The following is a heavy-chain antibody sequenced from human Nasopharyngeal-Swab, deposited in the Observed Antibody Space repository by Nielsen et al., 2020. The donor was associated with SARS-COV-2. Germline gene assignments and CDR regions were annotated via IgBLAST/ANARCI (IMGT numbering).Heavy chain of an antibody. CDR2: IYYSGST. CDR1: GGSIGSYY. Sequence: SETLSLTCTVSGGSIGSYYWSWIRQPPGKGLEWIGYIYYSGSTNYNPSLKSRVTISVDTSKNQFSLKLSSVTAADTAVYYCARTIGASRGYSYGSYYYMDVWGKGTTVTVSS. J-gene: IGHJ6*03. CDR3: ARTIGASRGYSYGSYYYMDV. V-gene: IGHV4-59*01. D-gene: IGHD5-18*01.